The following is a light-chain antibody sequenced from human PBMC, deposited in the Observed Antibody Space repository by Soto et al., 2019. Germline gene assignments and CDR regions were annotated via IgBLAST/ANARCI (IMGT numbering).Light chain of an antibody. CDR1: SSDVGGYNF. CDR3: SSYTSSSTLV. V-gene: IGLV2-14*01. J-gene: IGLJ2*01. Sequence: QSALTQPPSASGSPGQSLTISCTGTSSDVGGYNFVSWYQQHPGKAPKLMIFEVSYRPSGVSNRFSGSKSGNTASLTISGLQAEDEADYYCSSYTSSSTLVFGGGTKLTVL. CDR2: EVS.